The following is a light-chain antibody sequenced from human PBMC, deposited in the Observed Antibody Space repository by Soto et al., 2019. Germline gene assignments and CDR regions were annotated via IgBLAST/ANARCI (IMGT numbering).Light chain of an antibody. CDR1: SSDVGGYNF. CDR3: SSYTITTALV. V-gene: IGLV2-14*01. Sequence: QSALTQPASVSGSPGQSITISCTGTSSDVGGYNFVSWYQYHPGKAPKLLIYEVSNRPSGVSDRFSGSKTGNTASLTISGLKPEAEDDYYCSSYTITTALVFGSGTKV. J-gene: IGLJ1*01. CDR2: EVS.